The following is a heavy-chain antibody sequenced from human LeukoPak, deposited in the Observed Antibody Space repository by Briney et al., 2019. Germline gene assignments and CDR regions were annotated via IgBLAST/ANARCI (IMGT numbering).Heavy chain of an antibody. Sequence: PGGSLRLSCAASGFTFSSYEMNWVRQAPGKWLEWVSYISSSGATIYYADSVKGRFTISRDNAKNSLYLQMNSLRAEDTAVYYCAKGGGYFSPYWYFDLWGRGTLVTVSS. J-gene: IGHJ2*01. CDR2: ISSSGATI. CDR3: AKGGGYFSPYWYFDL. D-gene: IGHD1-26*01. CDR1: GFTFSSYE. V-gene: IGHV3-48*03.